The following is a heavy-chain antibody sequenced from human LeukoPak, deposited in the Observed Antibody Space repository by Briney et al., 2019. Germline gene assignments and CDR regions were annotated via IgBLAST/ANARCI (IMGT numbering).Heavy chain of an antibody. D-gene: IGHD5-18*01. J-gene: IGHJ5*02. Sequence: ASVKVSCKASGYTFTSYDINWVRQATGQGLEWMGWISAYNGNTNYAQKLQGRVTMTTDTSTSTAYMELRSLRSDDTAVYYCARVHTAMVTNWFDPWGQGTLVTVSS. CDR3: ARVHTAMVTNWFDP. CDR2: ISAYNGNT. CDR1: GYTFTSYD. V-gene: IGHV1-18*01.